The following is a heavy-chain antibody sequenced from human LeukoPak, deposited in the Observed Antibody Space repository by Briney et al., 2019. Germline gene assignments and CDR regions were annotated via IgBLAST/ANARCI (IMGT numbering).Heavy chain of an antibody. CDR1: GFTFSSYA. V-gene: IGHV3-23*01. J-gene: IGHJ6*02. D-gene: IGHD2-2*01. CDR3: ARYPQYCSSTSCYRYGMDV. Sequence: GGSLRLSCAASGFTFSSYAMSWVRQAPGKGLEWVSAISGSGGSTYYADSVKGRFTISRDNAKNSLYLQMNSLRAEDTAVYYCARYPQYCSSTSCYRYGMDVWGQGTTVTVSS. CDR2: ISGSGGST.